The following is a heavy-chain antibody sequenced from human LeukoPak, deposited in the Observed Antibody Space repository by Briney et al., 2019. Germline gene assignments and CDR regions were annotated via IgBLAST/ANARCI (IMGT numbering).Heavy chain of an antibody. D-gene: IGHD2/OR15-2a*01. V-gene: IGHV3-7*01. CDR3: ARDRATLDY. Sequence: GGSLRLSCAASGFTFRSYWMSWVRLAPGKGLEWVANIKQDGSEKYYVDSVKGRFTISRDNAKNSLHLQMNSLRAEDTAVYYCARDRATLDYWGQGTLVTVSS. CDR1: GFTFRSYW. CDR2: IKQDGSEK. J-gene: IGHJ4*02.